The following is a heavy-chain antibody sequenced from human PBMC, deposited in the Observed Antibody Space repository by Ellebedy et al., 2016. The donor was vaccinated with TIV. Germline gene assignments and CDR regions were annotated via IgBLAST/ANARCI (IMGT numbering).Heavy chain of an antibody. V-gene: IGHV4-59*08. CDR2: VYDSGTT. D-gene: IGHD1-26*01. CDR3: ARQWGGSVQY. J-gene: IGHJ4*02. Sequence: MPSETLSLTCAVYGGSFSGYYWSWIRQPPGKELEWIGYVYDSGTTAYNPSLKSRVTISSDTSKKQFSLKVTSVTAADTAVYYCARQWGGSVQYWGQGTLVTVSS. CDR1: GGSFSGYY.